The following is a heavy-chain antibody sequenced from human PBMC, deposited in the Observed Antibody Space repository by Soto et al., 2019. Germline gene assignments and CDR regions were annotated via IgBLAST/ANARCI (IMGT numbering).Heavy chain of an antibody. Sequence: PGGSLRLSCAASGFTFSSYSMNWVRQAPGKGLECVSYISSGGSTIYYADSVKGRFTISRDNAKRSLYLQMNSLREDDTAVYYCARDPATGYDSGHWGQGTLVTVSS. CDR3: ARDPATGYDSGH. V-gene: IGHV3-48*02. CDR1: GFTFSSYS. CDR2: ISSGGSTI. D-gene: IGHD5-12*01. J-gene: IGHJ4*02.